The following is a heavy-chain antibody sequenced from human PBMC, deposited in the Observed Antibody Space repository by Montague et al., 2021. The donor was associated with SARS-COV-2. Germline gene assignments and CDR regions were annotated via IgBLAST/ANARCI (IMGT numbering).Heavy chain of an antibody. CDR3: ARARRGSGSGSYFDILVNWFDP. CDR2: IYYSGST. J-gene: IGHJ5*02. Sequence: SETLSLTCTVSGGSISSSSYYWGWMRQPPGKGLEWIGSIYYSGSTYYNPSLKSRVTISVDTSKNQFSLKLSSVTAADTAVYYCARARRGSGSGSYFDILVNWFDPWGQGTLVTVSS. V-gene: IGHV4-39*07. D-gene: IGHD3-10*01. CDR1: GGSISSSSYY.